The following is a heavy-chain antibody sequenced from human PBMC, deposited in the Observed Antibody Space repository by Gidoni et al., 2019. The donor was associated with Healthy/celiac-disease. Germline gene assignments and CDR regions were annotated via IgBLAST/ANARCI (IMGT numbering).Heavy chain of an antibody. CDR2: IYYSGST. CDR3: ARAGASDILTGYYVDY. V-gene: IGHV4-61*01. Sequence: QVQLQESGPGLVKPSETLSLTCTVSGGSVSSGSYYWSWIRQPPGKGLEWIGYIYYSGSTNYNPSLKSRVTISVDTSKNQFSLKLSSVTAADTAVYYCARAGASDILTGYYVDYWGQGTLVTVSS. J-gene: IGHJ4*02. CDR1: GGSVSSGSYY. D-gene: IGHD3-9*01.